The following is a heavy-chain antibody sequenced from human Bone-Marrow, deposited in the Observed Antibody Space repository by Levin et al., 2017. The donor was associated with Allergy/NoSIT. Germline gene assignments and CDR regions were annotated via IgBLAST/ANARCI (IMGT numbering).Heavy chain of an antibody. CDR3: ARDWSGSYYYYYGMDV. CDR1: GGTFSSYA. J-gene: IGHJ6*02. V-gene: IGHV1-69*13. Sequence: ASVKVSCKASGGTFSSYAISWVRQAPGQGLEWMGGIIPIFGTANYAQKFQGRVTITADESTSTAYMELSSLRSEDTAVYYCARDWSGSYYYYYGMDVWGQGTTVTVSS. CDR2: IIPIFGTA. D-gene: IGHD3-3*01.